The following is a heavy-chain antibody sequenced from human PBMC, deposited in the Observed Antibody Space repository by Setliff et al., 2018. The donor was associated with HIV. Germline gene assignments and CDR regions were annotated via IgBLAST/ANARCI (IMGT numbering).Heavy chain of an antibody. D-gene: IGHD3-16*01. CDR3: ARHSRAGDIDY. V-gene: IGHV4-39*01. J-gene: IGHJ4*02. CDR1: GVSFSSSSYY. CDR2: FYYSGST. Sequence: SETLSLTCTVSGVSFSSSSYYRGWIRQPPGKGLEWIGSFYYSGSTYYNPSLKSRVTISVGTSKNQFSLRLTSVTAADTAVYYCARHSRAGDIDYWGRGTLVTVSS.